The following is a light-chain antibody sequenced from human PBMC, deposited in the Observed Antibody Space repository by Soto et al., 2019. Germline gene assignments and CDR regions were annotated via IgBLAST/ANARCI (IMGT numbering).Light chain of an antibody. CDR3: QRSYGTPRT. CDR2: AVS. CDR1: QSISTY. J-gene: IGKJ1*01. V-gene: IGKV1-39*01. Sequence: DIQMTQSPSSLSASVGDRVTITCRASQSISTYLNWYQHKPGKAPKVLIYAVSSLQSEVPSRFSGSGSGTDFTLTITSLQPEDSATYYCQRSYGTPRTFGQGTKVEIK.